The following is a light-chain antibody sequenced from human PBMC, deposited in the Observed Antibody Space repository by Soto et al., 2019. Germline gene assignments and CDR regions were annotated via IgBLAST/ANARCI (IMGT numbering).Light chain of an antibody. CDR1: QSFSSS. J-gene: IGKJ5*01. CDR2: DAS. CDR3: QQRSNWIT. Sequence: EIVLTQSPATLSLSPGERATLSCRASQSFSSSLAWYQQKPGQPPRLLIYDASNRAAGIPARFSGSGSGTDFTLTISSLEPEDFAVYYCQQRSNWITFGQGTRLEIE. V-gene: IGKV3-11*01.